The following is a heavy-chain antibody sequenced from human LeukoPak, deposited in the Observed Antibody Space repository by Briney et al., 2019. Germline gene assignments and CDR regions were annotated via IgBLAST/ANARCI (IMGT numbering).Heavy chain of an antibody. CDR2: ISVGSNYI. Sequence: GGSLRLSCAASGYTFSSYSINWVRQAPGKGREWVSSISVGSNYIYYADSVRGRFCISRDDARNSLYLQMDSLRGDDTAVYYCARLRRNSDRSGYYYYYDYWGQGTLVTVSS. V-gene: IGHV3-21*01. CDR3: ARLRRNSDRSGYYYYYDY. J-gene: IGHJ4*02. CDR1: GYTFSSYS. D-gene: IGHD3-22*01.